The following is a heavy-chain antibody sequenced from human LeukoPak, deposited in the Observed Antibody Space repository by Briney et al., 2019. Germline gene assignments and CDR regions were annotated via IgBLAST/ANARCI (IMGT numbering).Heavy chain of an antibody. D-gene: IGHD2-8*01. CDR2: ISGSGGST. CDR3: AKRKVYAMGGYYYYGLDV. CDR1: VFTLSSYL. Sequence: GRSLRLSCAASVFTLSSYLMMWVRQARWKGLEWVSAISGSGGSTYSADSVKGRFTISRDNSKNTLYLQMNSLRAEDTAVYYCAKRKVYAMGGYYYYGLDVWGQGTTVTVSS. J-gene: IGHJ6*02. V-gene: IGHV3-23*01.